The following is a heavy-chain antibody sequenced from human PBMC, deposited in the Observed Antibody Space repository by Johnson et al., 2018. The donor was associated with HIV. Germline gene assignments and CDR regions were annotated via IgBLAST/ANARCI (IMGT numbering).Heavy chain of an antibody. CDR1: GFTFDDYA. CDR2: ISWNSGSI. V-gene: IGHV3-9*01. D-gene: IGHD5-12*01. CDR3: AKGGYSGYVSFSAFYI. J-gene: IGHJ3*02. Sequence: VQLVESGGGLVQPGRSLRLSCAASGFTFDDYAMHWVRQAPGKGLEWVSGISWNSGSIGYADSVKGRFTISRDNAKNSLYLQMNSLRAEDTALYYCAKGGYSGYVSFSAFYIWGQGTMVTVSS.